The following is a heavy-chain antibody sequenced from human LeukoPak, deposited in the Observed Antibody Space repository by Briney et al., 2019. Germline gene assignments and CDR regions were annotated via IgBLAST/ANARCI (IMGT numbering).Heavy chain of an antibody. V-gene: IGHV4-59*11. Sequence: KPSETLSLTCTVSGGSISSHYWSWIRQPPGKGLEWIGYIYYSGSTNYNPSLKSRVTISVDTSKNQFSLKLSSVTAADTAAYYCARGCSSTSCYSEVPDWFDPWGQGTLVTVSS. CDR3: ARGCSSTSCYSEVPDWFDP. CDR1: GGSISSHY. D-gene: IGHD2-2*01. CDR2: IYYSGST. J-gene: IGHJ5*02.